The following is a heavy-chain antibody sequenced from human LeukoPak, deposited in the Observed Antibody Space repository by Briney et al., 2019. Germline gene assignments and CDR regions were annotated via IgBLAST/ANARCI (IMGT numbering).Heavy chain of an antibody. CDR1: GFTFSSYA. CDR2: ISYDGRNK. CDR3: AREMERYFDY. Sequence: GGSLRLCCAASGFTFSSYAMHWVHQAPGKGLDWVAFISYDGRNKYYADSVKGRFTISRDNSKNTLYLQMNSLRAEDTAMYYCAREMERYFDYWGQGTLVAVSS. J-gene: IGHJ4*02. D-gene: IGHD1-26*01. V-gene: IGHV3-30*04.